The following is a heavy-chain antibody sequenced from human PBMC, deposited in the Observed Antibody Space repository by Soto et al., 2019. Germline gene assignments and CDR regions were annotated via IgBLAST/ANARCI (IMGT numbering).Heavy chain of an antibody. CDR2: IYYSGST. CDR3: ARPPRGAATVTSVINWFDP. CDR1: GGSISSSSSY. D-gene: IGHD4-17*01. V-gene: IGHV4-39*01. Sequence: QLQLQESGPGLVKPSETLSLTCTVSGGSISSSSSYWGWIRQPPGKGLEWVGYIYYSGSTNYNPSLKSRVTTPVGTSKNQFSQKLNSVTAADTAVYYCARPPRGAATVTSVINWFDPWGQGALVTVSS. J-gene: IGHJ5*02.